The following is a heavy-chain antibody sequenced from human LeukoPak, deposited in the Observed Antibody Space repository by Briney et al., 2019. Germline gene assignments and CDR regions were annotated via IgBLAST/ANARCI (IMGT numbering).Heavy chain of an antibody. J-gene: IGHJ3*02. V-gene: IGHV4-4*02. Sequence: SGTLSLTCAVSGGSISSSNWWSWVRQPPGKGLEWIGEIYHSGSTNYNPSFKSRVTTSVDKSKNQFSLKLSSVTAADTALYYCARFVTGLGYCSSTSCLDAFDIWGQGTMVTVSS. CDR3: ARFVTGLGYCSSTSCLDAFDI. CDR2: IYHSGST. D-gene: IGHD2-2*01. CDR1: GGSISSSNW.